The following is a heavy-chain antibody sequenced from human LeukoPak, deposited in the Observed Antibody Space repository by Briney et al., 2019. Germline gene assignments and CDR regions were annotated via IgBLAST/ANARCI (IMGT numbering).Heavy chain of an antibody. Sequence: GWSLRLSCAASGFTFSSYAMSWVRQAPGKGLEEVSAISGSRGSTYYADSVKGRFTISRDNSKNTLYLQMNSLRAEDTAVLYCAKDGIWFGELLYNFDYWGQGTLVTVSS. CDR3: AKDGIWFGELLYNFDY. CDR2: ISGSRGST. J-gene: IGHJ4*02. CDR1: GFTFSSYA. V-gene: IGHV3-23*01. D-gene: IGHD3-10*01.